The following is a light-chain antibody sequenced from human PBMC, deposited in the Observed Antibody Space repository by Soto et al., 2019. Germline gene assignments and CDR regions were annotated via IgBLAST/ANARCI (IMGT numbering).Light chain of an antibody. CDR2: DDS. CDR1: SIGRKG. J-gene: IGLJ1*01. V-gene: IGLV3-21*02. Sequence: SYELTQPPSVSVAPGQTARITCGGNSIGRKGVHWYQQKPGQAPVLVVYDDSDRPSGIPERFSGSNSGNMATLTISRVEAGDEADYYCQVWDSSSDHPRVFGTGTKLTVL. CDR3: QVWDSSSDHPRV.